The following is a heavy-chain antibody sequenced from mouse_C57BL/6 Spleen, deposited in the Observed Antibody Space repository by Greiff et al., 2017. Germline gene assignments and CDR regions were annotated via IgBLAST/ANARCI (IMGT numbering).Heavy chain of an antibody. CDR1: GYTFTSYG. CDR2: IYPRSGNT. J-gene: IGHJ4*01. CDR3: ARNDYDDGDYAMDY. Sequence: QVQLQQSGAELARPGASVKLSCKASGYTFTSYGISWVKQRTGQGLEWIGEIYPRSGNTYYNEKFKGKATLTADKSSSTAYMELRSLTSEDSAVYFGARNDYDDGDYAMDYWGQGTSVTVSS. D-gene: IGHD2-4*01. V-gene: IGHV1-81*01.